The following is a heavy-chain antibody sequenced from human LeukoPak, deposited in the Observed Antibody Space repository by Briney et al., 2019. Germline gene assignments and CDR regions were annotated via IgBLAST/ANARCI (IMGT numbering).Heavy chain of an antibody. V-gene: IGHV1-18*01. D-gene: IGHD3-22*01. J-gene: IGHJ4*02. CDR1: GYTFTSYG. Sequence: ASVKVSCKASGYTFTSYGISWVRQAPGQGLEWMGWISAYNGNTNYAQKLQGRATMTTDTSTSTAYMELRSLRSDGTAVYYCARTTITDHYYDSSGYSDYWGQGTLVSVSS. CDR2: ISAYNGNT. CDR3: ARTTITDHYYDSSGYSDY.